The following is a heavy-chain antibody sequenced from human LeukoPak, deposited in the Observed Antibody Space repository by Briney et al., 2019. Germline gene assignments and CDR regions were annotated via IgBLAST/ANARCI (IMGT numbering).Heavy chain of an antibody. Sequence: SETLSLTCTVSGGSISSYYWSWIRQPPGKGLEWIGYIYYSGSTNYNPSLKSRVTISVDTSKNQFSLKLSSVTAADTAVYYCARGDDFWSGAYYYYGMDVWGQGTTVTVSS. D-gene: IGHD3-3*01. CDR3: ARGDDFWSGAYYYYGMDV. J-gene: IGHJ6*02. V-gene: IGHV4-59*01. CDR1: GGSISSYY. CDR2: IYYSGST.